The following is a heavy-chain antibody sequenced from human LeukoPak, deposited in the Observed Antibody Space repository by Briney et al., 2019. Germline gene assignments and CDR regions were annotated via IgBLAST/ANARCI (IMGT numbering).Heavy chain of an antibody. D-gene: IGHD5-12*01. CDR2: ISSSSSTI. V-gene: IGHV3-48*04. CDR3: ARGEQWLTY. CDR1: GLTFSSYW. J-gene: IGHJ4*02. Sequence: GGSLRLSCAASGLTFSSYWMNWVRQAPGKGLEWVSYISSSSSTINYADSVKGRFTISRDNAKNSLYLQMNSLRAEDTAVYYCARGEQWLTYWGQGTLVTVSS.